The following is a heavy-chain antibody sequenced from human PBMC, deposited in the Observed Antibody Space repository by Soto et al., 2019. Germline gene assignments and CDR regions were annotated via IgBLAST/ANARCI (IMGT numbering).Heavy chain of an antibody. CDR3: ARGGSYYGSSGYGFDY. V-gene: IGHV4-59*01. CDR1: GGSISSYY. D-gene: IGHD3-22*01. CDR2: IYYSGST. J-gene: IGHJ4*02. Sequence: SETLSLTCTVSGGSISSYYWSWIRQPPGKGLEWIGYIYYSGSTNYNPSLKSRVTISVDTSKNQFSLKLSSVTAADTAVYYCARGGSYYGSSGYGFDYWGQGTLVTSPQ.